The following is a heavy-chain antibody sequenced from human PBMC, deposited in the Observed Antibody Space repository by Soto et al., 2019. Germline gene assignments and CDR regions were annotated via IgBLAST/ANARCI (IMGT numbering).Heavy chain of an antibody. CDR3: ARSFSSSGWRQWGMDV. J-gene: IGHJ6*01. CDR1: GGTFSSYA. V-gene: IGHV1-69*13. Sequence: RASVKVSCKASGGTFSSYAISWVRQAPGQGLEWMGGIIPIFGTANYAQKFQGRVTITADESTSTAYMELSSLRSEDTAVYYCARSFSSSGWRQWGMDVWGQGTTVTVSS. CDR2: IIPIFGTA. D-gene: IGHD6-19*01.